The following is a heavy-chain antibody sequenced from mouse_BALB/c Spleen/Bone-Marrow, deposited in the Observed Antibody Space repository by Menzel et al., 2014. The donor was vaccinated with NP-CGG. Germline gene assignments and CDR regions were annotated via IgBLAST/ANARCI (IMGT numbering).Heavy chain of an antibody. V-gene: IGHV1S81*02. CDR3: TNDYLFAY. J-gene: IGHJ3*01. CDR2: INPSNGGT. D-gene: IGHD2-4*01. Sequence: LVESGAELVKPGASVKLSCKASGYTFTSCYMYWVKQRPGQGLEWIGEINPSNGGTNFNEKFKSKATLTVDKSSSTAYMQLSSLTSEDSAVYYCTNDYLFAYWGQGTLVTVSA. CDR1: GYTFTSCY.